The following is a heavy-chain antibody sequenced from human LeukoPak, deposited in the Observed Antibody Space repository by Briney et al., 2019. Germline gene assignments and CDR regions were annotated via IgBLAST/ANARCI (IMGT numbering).Heavy chain of an antibody. CDR2: MSYDGSNT. Sequence: GGSLRLSCAASGFTFSSYTMNWVRQAPGKGLEWLTVMSYDGSNTYYADSVKGRFTISRDNSKNTLYLQMSSPRPADTAVYYCAKDPGYSSRWIMAYWGRGILVTVSS. J-gene: IGHJ4*02. CDR3: AKDPGYSSRWIMAY. V-gene: IGHV3-30*18. CDR1: GFTFSSYT. D-gene: IGHD6-13*01.